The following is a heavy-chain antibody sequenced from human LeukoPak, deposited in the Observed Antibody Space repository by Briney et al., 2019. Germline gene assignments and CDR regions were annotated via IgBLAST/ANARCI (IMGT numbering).Heavy chain of an antibody. CDR1: GGSISSYY. D-gene: IGHD3-3*01. Sequence: PSETLSLTCTVSGGSISSYYWSWIRQPPGKGLEWIGYIYYSGSTNYNPSLKSRVTISVDTSKNQFSLKLSSVTAADTAVYYCARATTYYDFWSGYSYYYYYYMDVWGKGTTVTVSS. CDR3: ARATTYYDFWSGYSYYYYYYMDV. V-gene: IGHV4-59*01. CDR2: IYYSGST. J-gene: IGHJ6*03.